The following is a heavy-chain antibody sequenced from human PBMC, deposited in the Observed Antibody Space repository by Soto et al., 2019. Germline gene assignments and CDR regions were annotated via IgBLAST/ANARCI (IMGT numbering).Heavy chain of an antibody. CDR1: GGSISSSTYY. V-gene: IGHV4-39*02. Sequence: SETLSLTCTVSGGSISSSTYYWGWIRQPPGKGLEWIANIYYSGSTYYNPSLKSRVTISVDTSKNQFSLKLSSVTAADTAVYYCAKDHRRIAVAAPLGPWGQGTLVTVSS. CDR2: IYYSGST. J-gene: IGHJ5*02. CDR3: AKDHRRIAVAAPLGP. D-gene: IGHD6-19*01.